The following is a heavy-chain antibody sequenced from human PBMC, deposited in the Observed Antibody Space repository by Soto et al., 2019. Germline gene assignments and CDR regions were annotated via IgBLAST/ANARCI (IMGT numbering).Heavy chain of an antibody. J-gene: IGHJ5*02. D-gene: IGHD3-16*02. CDR3: DRLFDYVWGSDRSNWFDP. CDR2: IDPPDSYA. CDR1: GYSFTSYW. V-gene: IGHV5-10-1*01. Sequence: GESLKISCRVSGYSFTSYWISWLRQMPAKGLEWMGSIDPPDSYANYSPSFQGHVTFSVDRSIKTAYLQWSSLKAPDPAMYYCDRLFDYVWGSDRSNWFDPWGQGTLVTVSS.